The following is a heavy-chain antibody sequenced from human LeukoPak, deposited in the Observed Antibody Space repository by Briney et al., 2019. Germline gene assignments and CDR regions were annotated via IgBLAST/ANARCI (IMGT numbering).Heavy chain of an antibody. CDR3: ARARGDIVVVPAAIWFDP. V-gene: IGHV1-46*01. D-gene: IGHD2-2*01. Sequence: ASVKVSCKASGYTFTNYYIHWVRQAPGQGLEWMGIINPAGGSTGYAQKFQGRVTMTRDTSTSTVYMELSSLRSEDTAVYYCARARGDIVVVPAAIWFDPWGQEPWSPSPQ. CDR2: INPAGGST. CDR1: GYTFTNYY. J-gene: IGHJ5*02.